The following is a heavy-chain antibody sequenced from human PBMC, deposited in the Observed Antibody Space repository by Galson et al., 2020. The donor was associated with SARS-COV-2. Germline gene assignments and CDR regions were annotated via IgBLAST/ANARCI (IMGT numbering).Heavy chain of an antibody. D-gene: IGHD3-22*01. CDR2: IYYSGST. V-gene: IGHV4-59*01. Sequence: SETLSLTCTVSGGSISSYYWSWIRQPPGKGLEWIGYIYYSGSTNYNPSLKSRVTISVDTSKNQFSLKLSSVTAADTAVYYCARSTYDSSGYYYFDYWGQGTLVTVSS. J-gene: IGHJ4*02. CDR3: ARSTYDSSGYYYFDY. CDR1: GGSISSYY.